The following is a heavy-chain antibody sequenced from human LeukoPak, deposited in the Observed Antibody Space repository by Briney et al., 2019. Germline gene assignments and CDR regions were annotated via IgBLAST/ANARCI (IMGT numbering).Heavy chain of an antibody. CDR3: ARDDSSGYSVDIEDAFDI. V-gene: IGHV1-69*04. J-gene: IGHJ3*02. CDR1: GGTFSSYA. D-gene: IGHD3-22*01. Sequence: ASVKVSCKASGGTFSSYAISWVRQAPGQGLEWMGRIIPIFGIANYAQKFQGRVTITADKSTSTAYMELSSLRSEDTAVYYCARDDSSGYSVDIEDAFDIWGQGTMVTAPS. CDR2: IIPIFGIA.